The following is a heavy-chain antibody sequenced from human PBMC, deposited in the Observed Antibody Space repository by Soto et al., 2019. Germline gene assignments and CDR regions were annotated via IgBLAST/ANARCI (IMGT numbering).Heavy chain of an antibody. CDR3: ARDASYYSLWSGYYPSRNGMDV. D-gene: IGHD3-3*01. CDR1: GFTFSSFG. Sequence: QVQVVESGGGVVQPGRSLRLSCAASGFTFSSFGMHWVRQAPGKGLEWVSLIWYDGSKKSYGDSVKGRFTISRDNSSNTVYLQMTSLRADDTAVYYCARDASYYSLWSGYYPSRNGMDVWGQGTTVTVSS. CDR2: IWYDGSKK. J-gene: IGHJ6*02. V-gene: IGHV3-33*01.